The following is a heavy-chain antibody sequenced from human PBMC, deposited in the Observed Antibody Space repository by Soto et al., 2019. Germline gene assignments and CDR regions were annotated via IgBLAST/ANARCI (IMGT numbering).Heavy chain of an antibody. D-gene: IGHD6-19*01. CDR1: GFTFSSYA. V-gene: IGHV3-23*01. CDR2: ITNSGDST. J-gene: IGHJ4*02. Sequence: EVQLLGSGGGLVQPGGSLRLSCAASGFTFSSYAMNWVRQAPGKGLEWVSAITNSGDSTYYADSVKGRFTISRDNPENTLYLQMNGLRAEDTAVYYCARCFQYNSGPLDYWGQGTLVTVSS. CDR3: ARCFQYNSGPLDY.